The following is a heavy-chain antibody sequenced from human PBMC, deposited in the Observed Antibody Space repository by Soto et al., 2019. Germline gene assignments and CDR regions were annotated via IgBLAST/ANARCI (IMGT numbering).Heavy chain of an antibody. J-gene: IGHJ5*02. CDR1: GFTFSSYS. Sequence: EVQLVESGGGLVQPGGSLRLSCAASGFTFSSYSMNWVRQAPGKGLEWVSYIISSSSTIYYADSVKGRFTISRDNAKNSLYLQMNSLRAEDTAVYYCARDRSIAVAGIRFDPWGQGTLVTVSS. V-gene: IGHV3-48*01. D-gene: IGHD6-19*01. CDR3: ARDRSIAVAGIRFDP. CDR2: IISSSSTI.